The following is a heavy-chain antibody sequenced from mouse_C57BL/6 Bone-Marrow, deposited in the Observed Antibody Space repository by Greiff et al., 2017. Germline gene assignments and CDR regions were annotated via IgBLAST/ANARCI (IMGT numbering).Heavy chain of an antibody. Sequence: QVQLQQSGAELVRPGTSVKVSCKASGYAFTNYLIEWVKQRPGQGLEWIGVINPGSGGTNYNEKFKGKATLTADKSSSTAYMQLSSLTSEDSAVYFCARTSTGDWYCDVWGTGTTVTVSS. CDR3: ARTSTGDWYCDV. J-gene: IGHJ1*03. CDR1: GYAFTNYL. V-gene: IGHV1-54*01. CDR2: INPGSGGT. D-gene: IGHD4-1*02.